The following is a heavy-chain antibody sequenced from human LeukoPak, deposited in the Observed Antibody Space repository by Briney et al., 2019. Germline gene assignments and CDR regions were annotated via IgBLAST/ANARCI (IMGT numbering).Heavy chain of an antibody. CDR2: IRYDGSNK. D-gene: IGHD2-2*01. CDR1: RFTFSSYG. Sequence: GGSLRLSCAASRFTFSSYGMHWVRQAPGKGLEWVAFIRYDGSNKYYADSVKGRFTISRDNSKNTLYLQMNSLRAEDTAVYYCAKVGYQLLKYYFDYWGQGTLVTVSS. J-gene: IGHJ4*02. CDR3: AKVGYQLLKYYFDY. V-gene: IGHV3-30*02.